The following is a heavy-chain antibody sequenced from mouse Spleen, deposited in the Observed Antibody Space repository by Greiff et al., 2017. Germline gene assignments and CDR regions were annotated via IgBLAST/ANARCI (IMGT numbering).Heavy chain of an antibody. CDR2: IDPYNGGT. D-gene: IGHD2-4*01. CDR1: GYSFTGYN. V-gene: IGHV1S135*01. Sequence: EVKLLESGPELGKPGASVKISCKASGYSFTGYNMYWVKQSHRKSLEWIGYIDPYNGGTSYNQKSKGKATLTVDKSSSTAYMHLNSLTSEDSAIYYCARGSYDYDGGFAYWGQGTLVTVSA. CDR3: ARGSYDYDGGFAY. J-gene: IGHJ3*01.